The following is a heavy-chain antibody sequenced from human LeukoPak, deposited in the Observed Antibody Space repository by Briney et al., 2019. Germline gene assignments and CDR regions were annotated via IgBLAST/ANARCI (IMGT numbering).Heavy chain of an antibody. J-gene: IGHJ3*02. CDR2: IYYSEST. CDR1: GGSISSYY. CDR3: ARDPSNRSITMIPGAFDI. Sequence: PSETLSLTCTVSGGSISSYYWSWIRQPPGKGLEWIGYIYYSESTNYNPSLKSRVTISVDTSKNQFSLKLSSVTAADTAVYYCARDPSNRSITMIPGAFDIWGQGTMVTVSS. D-gene: IGHD3-22*01. V-gene: IGHV4-59*01.